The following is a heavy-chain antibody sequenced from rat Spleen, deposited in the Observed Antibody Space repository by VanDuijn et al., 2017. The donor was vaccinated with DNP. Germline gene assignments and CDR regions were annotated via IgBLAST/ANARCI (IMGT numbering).Heavy chain of an antibody. Sequence: EVQLVESGGGLVQAGRSLKLSCAASGFTFSDYNMAWVRQAPKKGLEWVATIIYDGSRTYYRDSVKGRFTISRDNAKSTLYLQMDSLRSEDTATYYCASLNNYNWFAYWGQGTLVTVSS. CDR1: GFTFSDYN. CDR3: ASLNNYNWFAY. CDR2: IIYDGSRT. V-gene: IGHV5S10*01. D-gene: IGHD1-10*01. J-gene: IGHJ3*01.